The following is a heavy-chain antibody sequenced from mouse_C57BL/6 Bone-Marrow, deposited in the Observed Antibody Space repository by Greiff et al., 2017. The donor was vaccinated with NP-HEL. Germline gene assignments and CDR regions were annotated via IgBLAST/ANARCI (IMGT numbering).Heavy chain of an antibody. D-gene: IGHD2-2*01. CDR1: GFTFSSYA. V-gene: IGHV5-9-1*02. CDR3: TRDWFLTWFAY. Sequence: EVHLVESGEGLVKPGGSLKLSCAASGFTFSSYAMSWVRQTPEKRLEWVAYISSGGDYIYYADTVKGRFTISRDNARNTLYLQMSSLKSEDTAMYYCTRDWFLTWFAYWGQGTLVTVSA. J-gene: IGHJ3*01. CDR2: ISSGGDYI.